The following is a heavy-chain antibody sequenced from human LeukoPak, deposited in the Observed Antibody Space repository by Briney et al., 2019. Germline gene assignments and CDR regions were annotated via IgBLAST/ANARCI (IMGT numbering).Heavy chain of an antibody. CDR1: GITFSSYE. CDR3: GMAMDV. CDR2: ISSGSNTI. Sequence: GGSLRLSCAASGITFSSYEMSWVRQAPGKGLEWVSYISSGSNTIYYADSVKGRFTISRDNAKNSLYLQMSSLRAEDTAVYYCGMAMDVWGRGTTVTVSS. J-gene: IGHJ6*02. D-gene: IGHD5-24*01. V-gene: IGHV3-48*03.